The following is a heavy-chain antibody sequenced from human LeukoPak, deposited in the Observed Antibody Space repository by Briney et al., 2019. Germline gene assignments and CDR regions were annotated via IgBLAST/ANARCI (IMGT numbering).Heavy chain of an antibody. D-gene: IGHD1-14*01. V-gene: IGHV3-9*01. J-gene: IGHJ4*02. CDR3: AKPARTDYTDY. Sequence: GGSLRLSCAASGFTFDDYAMHWVRQAPGKGLEWVSGISWNSGSIGYADSVKGRFTISRDNAKNTLYLQMNSLRAEDTAVYYCAKPARTDYTDYWGQGTLVTVSS. CDR1: GFTFDDYA. CDR2: ISWNSGSI.